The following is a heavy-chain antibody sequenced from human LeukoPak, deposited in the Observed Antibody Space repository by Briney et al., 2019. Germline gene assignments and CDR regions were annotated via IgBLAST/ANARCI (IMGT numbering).Heavy chain of an antibody. Sequence: GGSLRLSCAASGFTFSSYGMHWVRQAPGKGLEWVAVIWYDGSNKYYADSVKGRFTISRDNSKNTLYLQMNSLRAEDTAVYYCAKAPYCSGGSCYYYYYMDVWGKGTTVTVSS. CDR3: AKAPYCSGGSCYYYYYMDV. CDR1: GFTFSSYG. CDR2: IWYDGSNK. V-gene: IGHV3-33*06. D-gene: IGHD2-15*01. J-gene: IGHJ6*03.